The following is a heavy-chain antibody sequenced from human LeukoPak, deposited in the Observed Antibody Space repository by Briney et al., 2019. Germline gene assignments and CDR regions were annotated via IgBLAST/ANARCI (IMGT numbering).Heavy chain of an antibody. Sequence: PGGSLRLSCAASGFTFSSYAMHWVRQAPGKGLEYVSAISSNGGSTYYANSVKGRFTISRDNSKNTLYLQMNSLRAEDTAVYYCARDFRLLWFGELTWGQGTLVTVSS. CDR3: ARDFRLLWFGELT. J-gene: IGHJ5*02. CDR1: GFTFSSYA. CDR2: ISSNGGST. V-gene: IGHV3-64*01. D-gene: IGHD3-10*01.